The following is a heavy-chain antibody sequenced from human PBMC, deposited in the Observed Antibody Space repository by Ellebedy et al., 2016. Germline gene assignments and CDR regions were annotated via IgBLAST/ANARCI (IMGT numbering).Heavy chain of an antibody. CDR3: ARGSHYMRVVVIASDAFDI. V-gene: IGHV4-31*03. CDR2: IHYSGST. D-gene: IGHD3-22*01. Sequence: SETLSLTCTVSGGSISSGGYYWSWIRQHPGKGLEWIGYIHYSGSTYYNPSLKSRVTILVDTSKKQISLKLSSVTAADTAVHYCARGSHYMRVVVIASDAFDIWGQGTMVTVSS. CDR1: GGSISSGGYY. J-gene: IGHJ3*02.